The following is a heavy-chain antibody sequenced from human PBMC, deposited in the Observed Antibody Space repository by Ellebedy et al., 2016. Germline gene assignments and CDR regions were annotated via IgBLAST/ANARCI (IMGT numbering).Heavy chain of an antibody. V-gene: IGHV4-59*04. D-gene: IGHD1-26*01. CDR1: GGSISNYY. J-gene: IGHJ4*02. Sequence: SETLSLTCTVSGGSISNYYWSWVRQSPGKGLEWIGYINYSGVSKYHPSLKSRATMSVETSRNEISLKLSSVTAADAAIYYCALRYYYFDYWGQGTLVTVSS. CDR3: ALRYYYFDY. CDR2: INYSGVS.